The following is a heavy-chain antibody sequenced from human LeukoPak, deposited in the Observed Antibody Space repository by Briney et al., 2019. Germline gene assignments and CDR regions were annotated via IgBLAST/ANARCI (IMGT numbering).Heavy chain of an antibody. V-gene: IGHV4-31*03. CDR2: IYYSGST. Sequence: PSETLSLTCTVSGGSISRGGYYWSWIRQHPGKGLEWIGYIYYSGSTYYNPSLKSRVTISVDPSKNQFSLKLSSVTAAATAVYYCARATDSTATDFDYWGQGTLVTVSS. J-gene: IGHJ4*02. CDR1: GGSISRGGYY. CDR3: ARATDSTATDFDY. D-gene: IGHD4-17*01.